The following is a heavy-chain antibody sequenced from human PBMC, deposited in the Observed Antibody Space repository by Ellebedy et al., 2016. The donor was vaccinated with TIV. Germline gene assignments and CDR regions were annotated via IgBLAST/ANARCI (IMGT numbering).Heavy chain of an antibody. Sequence: SETLSLTXFVPAGSISSGDYYWSWIRQPPGKGLEWIGSIYYSVSTSYNPSLKSRLSISIDTSKNQFSLNLSSVTAADTAVYYCARDNGIIGVTNEDNWFDPWGQGTLVTVSS. CDR2: IYYSVST. D-gene: IGHD2-21*02. J-gene: IGHJ5*02. V-gene: IGHV4-30-4*01. CDR1: AGSISSGDYY. CDR3: ARDNGIIGVTNEDNWFDP.